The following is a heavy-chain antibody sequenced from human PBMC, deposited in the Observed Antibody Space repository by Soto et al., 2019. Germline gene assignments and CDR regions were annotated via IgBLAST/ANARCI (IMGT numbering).Heavy chain of an antibody. D-gene: IGHD1-26*01. J-gene: IGHJ6*02. CDR2: IRSKANSYAT. Sequence: EVQLVESGGGLVQPGGSLKLSCAASGFTFSDSAMHWVRQASGKGLEWVGRIRSKANSYATAYVASVKGRFTISRDDSKNTAYLQMNSLKTEDTAVYYCTSLGGIVGTHYGMDVWGQGTIVTVSS. V-gene: IGHV3-73*01. CDR3: TSLGGIVGTHYGMDV. CDR1: GFTFSDSA.